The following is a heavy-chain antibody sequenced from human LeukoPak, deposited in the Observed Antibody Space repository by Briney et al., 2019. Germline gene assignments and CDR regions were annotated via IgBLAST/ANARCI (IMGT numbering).Heavy chain of an antibody. D-gene: IGHD3-22*01. CDR1: GFTFSSNS. Sequence: PGGSLRLSCAASGFTFSSNSMNWVRQAPGKGLEWVSYISSSSSTIYYADSVKGRFTISRDNAKNSLYLQMNSLRAEDTAVYYCAREVFYYDSSGYRLLDYWGQGTLVTVSS. CDR2: ISSSSSTI. CDR3: AREVFYYDSSGYRLLDY. V-gene: IGHV3-48*04. J-gene: IGHJ4*02.